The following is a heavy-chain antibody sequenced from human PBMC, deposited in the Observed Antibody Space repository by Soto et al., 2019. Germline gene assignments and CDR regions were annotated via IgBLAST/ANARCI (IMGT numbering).Heavy chain of an antibody. J-gene: IGHJ6*02. Sequence: QVQLVQSGAEVKKPGSSVKVSCKASGGTFSSYAISWVRQAPGQGLEWMGGIIPIFGTANYAQKFQGRVTITADASTSTAYMELRSLRTEDTAVYYCARTSKSGWHAVYYYYGMDVWGQGTTVTVSS. CDR1: GGTFSSYA. CDR2: IIPIFGTA. CDR3: ARTSKSGWHAVYYYYGMDV. V-gene: IGHV1-69*01. D-gene: IGHD6-19*01.